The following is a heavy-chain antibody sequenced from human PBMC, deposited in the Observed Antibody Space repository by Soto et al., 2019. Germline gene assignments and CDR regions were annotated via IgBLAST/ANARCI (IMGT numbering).Heavy chain of an antibody. Sequence: PSETLSLTCSVSGGTISSSSYYWRWVRQPPGKGLEWLGTIYHSGNSYYNPSLKSRVTMSVDTSKNQFSLNLSSLSAADTAVYYCARQTASDY. CDR3: ARQTASDY. CDR1: GGTISSSSYY. J-gene: IGHJ4*01. CDR2: IYHSGNS. D-gene: IGHD6-25*01. V-gene: IGHV4-39*01.